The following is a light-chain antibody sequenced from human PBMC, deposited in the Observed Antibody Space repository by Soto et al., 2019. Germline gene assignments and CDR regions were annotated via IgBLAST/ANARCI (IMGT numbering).Light chain of an antibody. Sequence: DIPMTQSPSTLSASVGDRVTITCRASQSISSWLAWYQQKPGKAPKLLIYKASSLESGVPSRFSGSGSGTEFTLTISSLQPDDFATYYCQQYNSYSPMYTFGQGTKLEIK. CDR2: KAS. J-gene: IGKJ2*01. CDR1: QSISSW. V-gene: IGKV1-5*03. CDR3: QQYNSYSPMYT.